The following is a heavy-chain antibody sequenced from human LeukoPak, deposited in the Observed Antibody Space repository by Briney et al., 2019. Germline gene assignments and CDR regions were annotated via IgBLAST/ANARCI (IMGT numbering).Heavy chain of an antibody. CDR1: VFTFSNYA. Sequence: GESLRLSCEASVFTFSNYAMTWVRQAPGKGLEWVSTIIGSGGTTFYADSVKGQFTISRDNSKNTLYLQLNSLRAEDTAVYYCAKGPVRSSPYYFDYWGQGTLVTVSS. CDR2: IIGSGGTT. D-gene: IGHD6-6*01. J-gene: IGHJ4*02. V-gene: IGHV3-23*01. CDR3: AKGPVRSSPYYFDY.